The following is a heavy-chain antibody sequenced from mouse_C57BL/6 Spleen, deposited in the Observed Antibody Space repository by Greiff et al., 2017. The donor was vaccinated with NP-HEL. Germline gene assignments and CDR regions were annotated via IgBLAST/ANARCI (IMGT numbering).Heavy chain of an antibody. CDR2: IDPSDSYT. D-gene: IGHD4-1*01. V-gene: IGHV1-69*01. Sequence: QVQLQQSGAELVRPGASVKLSCKASGYTFTSYWMHWVKQRPGQGLEWIGEIDPSDSYTNYNQKFKGKSTLTVDKSSSTAYMQLSSLTSEDSAVYYCAAGTLAYWGQGTLVTVSA. CDR1: GYTFTSYW. J-gene: IGHJ3*01. CDR3: AAGTLAY.